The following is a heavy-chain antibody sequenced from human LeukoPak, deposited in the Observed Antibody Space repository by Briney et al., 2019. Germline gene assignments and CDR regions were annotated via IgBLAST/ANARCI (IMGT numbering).Heavy chain of an antibody. CDR1: GYTFTGYY. J-gene: IGHJ3*02. Sequence: ASVKVSCKASGYTFTGYYMHWVRQAPGQGLEWMRWINPNSGGTNYAQKFQGRVTMTRDTSISTAYMELSRLRSDDTAVYYCARGNYDSSGQGAFDIRGQGTMVTVSS. D-gene: IGHD3-22*01. CDR3: ARGNYDSSGQGAFDI. V-gene: IGHV1-2*02. CDR2: INPNSGGT.